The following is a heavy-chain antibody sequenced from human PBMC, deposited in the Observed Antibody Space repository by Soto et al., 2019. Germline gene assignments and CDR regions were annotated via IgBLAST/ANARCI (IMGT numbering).Heavy chain of an antibody. CDR1: GFTFSNAW. V-gene: IGHV3-15*01. CDR3: TTDPWGNSGFDY. D-gene: IGHD6-19*01. Sequence: EVQLVESGGGLVQPGGSLRLSCAASGFTFSNAWMSWVRQAPGKGLECVGRIKSKTYGGTTEYAAPVKGRFTISRDDSKDTLYLQMNSLKTEDTAVYYCTTDPWGNSGFDYWGQGTLVTVSS. CDR2: IKSKTYGGTT. J-gene: IGHJ4*02.